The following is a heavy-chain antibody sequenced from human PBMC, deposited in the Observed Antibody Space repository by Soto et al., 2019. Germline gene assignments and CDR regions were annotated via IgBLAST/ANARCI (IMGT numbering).Heavy chain of an antibody. J-gene: IGHJ6*02. Sequence: QVQLVQSGDEVKKPGASVKVSCKASGYIFVNYGIAWVRQAPGQGLEWMGWISPYTGNTHSATKVQGRLTMTTDTSTSTAYMDLGSPTSDDTAVYYCVMVDNYVTPTPQDVWGQGTTVTVS. CDR3: VMVDNYVTPTPQDV. CDR1: GYIFVNYG. V-gene: IGHV1-18*01. CDR2: ISPYTGNT. D-gene: IGHD3-16*01.